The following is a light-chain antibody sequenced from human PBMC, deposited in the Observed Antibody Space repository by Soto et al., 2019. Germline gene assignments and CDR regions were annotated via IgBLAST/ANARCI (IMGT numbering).Light chain of an antibody. V-gene: IGKV3-20*01. J-gene: IGKJ3*01. CDR2: GAS. CDR1: QSVSSSY. Sequence: EIVLTQSPGTLSLSPGERATLSCRASQSVSSSYLAWYQQKPGQAPRLLIYGASSRGTGIPDRFSGSGSGTDFTLTISRLEPEDFAVYYCQQYGSSPLFTFGPGTKVDSK. CDR3: QQYGSSPLFT.